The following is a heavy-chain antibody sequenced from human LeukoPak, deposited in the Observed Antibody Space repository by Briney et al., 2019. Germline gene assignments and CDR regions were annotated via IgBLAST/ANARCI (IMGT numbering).Heavy chain of an antibody. CDR1: GYTFTSYG. Sequence: ASVKVSCKASGYTFTSYGISWVRQAPGQGLEWMGWISAYNGNTNYAQKLQGRVTMTTDTSTSTAYMELRSLRSDDTAVYYCARVEGYLKGMQPPRPWGQGTLVTVSS. D-gene: IGHD2-15*01. J-gene: IGHJ5*02. CDR2: ISAYNGNT. CDR3: ARVEGYLKGMQPPRP. V-gene: IGHV1-18*01.